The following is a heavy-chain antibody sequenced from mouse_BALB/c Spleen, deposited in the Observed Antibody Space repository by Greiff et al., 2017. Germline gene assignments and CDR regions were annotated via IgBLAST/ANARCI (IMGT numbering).Heavy chain of an antibody. D-gene: IGHD1-1*01. V-gene: IGHV3-6*02. J-gene: IGHJ2*01. CDR3: ARLYYYGSSYFDY. CDR2: ISYDGSN. CDR1: GYSITSGYY. Sequence: EVKLMESGPGLVKPSQSLSLTCSVTGYSITSGYYWNWIRQFPGNKLEWMGYISYDGSNNYNPSLKNRISITRDTSKNQFFLKLNSVTTEDTATYYCARLYYYGSSYFDYWGQGTTLTVSS.